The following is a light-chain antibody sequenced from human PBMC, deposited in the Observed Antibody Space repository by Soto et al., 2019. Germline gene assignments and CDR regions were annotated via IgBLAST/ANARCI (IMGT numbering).Light chain of an antibody. CDR3: QQYKTFSPYT. J-gene: IGKJ2*01. CDR1: QSVSDW. V-gene: IGKV1-5*03. CDR2: KAS. Sequence: DIQMTQSPSTLSASVGDRVTLTCRASQSVSDWLAWYQQKPGKAPKPLIYKASNLESGVPSRFSGSGSGTEFTLTISSLQPDDSATYYCQQYKTFSPYTFGQGTKLQIK.